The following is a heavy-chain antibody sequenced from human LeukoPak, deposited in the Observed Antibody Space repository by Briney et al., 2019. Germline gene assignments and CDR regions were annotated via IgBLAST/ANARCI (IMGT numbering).Heavy chain of an antibody. V-gene: IGHV3-7*01. CDR3: ARDFDSSGYYYVGYFDY. Sequence: PGGSLRLSCAASGFTFSIYWMSWLRQTPGKGLDGVANIKQDGSEKYYVDPVKGRFIISRDNDKNSLYLQMNSLRAEDTAVYYCARDFDSSGYYYVGYFDYWGQGTLVTVSS. D-gene: IGHD3-22*01. CDR1: GFTFSIYW. J-gene: IGHJ4*02. CDR2: IKQDGSEK.